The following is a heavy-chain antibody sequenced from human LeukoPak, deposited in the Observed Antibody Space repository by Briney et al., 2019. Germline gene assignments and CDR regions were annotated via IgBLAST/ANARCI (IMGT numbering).Heavy chain of an antibody. CDR1: GYTFTGYY. D-gene: IGHD6-19*01. CDR2: INPNSGGT. J-gene: IGHJ3*02. CDR3: ADIAVAGLNAFDI. V-gene: IGHV1-2*02. Sequence: ASVKVSCKASGYTFTGYYMHWVRQAPGLGLEWIGWINPNSGGTNYAQKFQGRVTMTRDTSISTAYMELSRLRSDDTAVYYCADIAVAGLNAFDIWGQGTMVTVSS.